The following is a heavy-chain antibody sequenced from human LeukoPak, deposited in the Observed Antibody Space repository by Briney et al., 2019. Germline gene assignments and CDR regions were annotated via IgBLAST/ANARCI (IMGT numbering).Heavy chain of an antibody. CDR1: GFTFSSYW. D-gene: IGHD5-18*01. CDR2: IKQDGNEK. J-gene: IGHJ4*02. CDR3: ARGVDTAMVDFDY. V-gene: IGHV3-7*01. Sequence: PGGSLRLSCAASGFTFSSYWMNWVRQAPGKGLEWVANIKQDGNEKYYVDSVKGRFTISRDNAKNSLYLQMNSLRAEDTAVYYCARGVDTAMVDFDYWGQGTLVTVSS.